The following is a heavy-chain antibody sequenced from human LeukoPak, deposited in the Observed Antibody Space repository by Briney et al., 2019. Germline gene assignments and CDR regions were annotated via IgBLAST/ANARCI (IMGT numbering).Heavy chain of an antibody. CDR2: ISSSSSYI. D-gene: IGHD2-21*01. J-gene: IGHJ3*02. Sequence: PGGSLRLPCAASGFTFSSYSMNWVRQAPGKGLEWVSSISSSSSYIYYADSVKGRFTISRENAKNSLYLQMNSLRAGDTAVYYCARAVPLWGDAFDIWGQGTMVTVSS. V-gene: IGHV3-21*01. CDR1: GFTFSSYS. CDR3: ARAVPLWGDAFDI.